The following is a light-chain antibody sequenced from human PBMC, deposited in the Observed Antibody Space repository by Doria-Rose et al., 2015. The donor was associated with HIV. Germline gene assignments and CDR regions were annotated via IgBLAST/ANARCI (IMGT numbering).Light chain of an antibody. CDR1: QSLLYTSKNY. V-gene: IGKV4-1*01. CDR3: QQYYDTPS. Sequence: TQSPSPLFMSPAQRATLNVSSNQSLLYTSKNYLAWYQQKPGQPPKLLIYWASTRQSGVPARFSGSGSGTDFTLTISSLEAEDVAVYDCQQYYDTPSFGPGTTVDIK. CDR2: WAS. J-gene: IGKJ3*01.